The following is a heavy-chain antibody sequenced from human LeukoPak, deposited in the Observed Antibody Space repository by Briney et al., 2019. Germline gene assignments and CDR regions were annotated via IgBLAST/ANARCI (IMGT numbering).Heavy chain of an antibody. Sequence: PSETLSLTCAVYGGSFSGYGWSWIRQSPGQGLEWIGEINDGGSTNYNPSLKSRVTISADTSKNQFSLKLSSVTAADTAVYYCARGLDSGSSQWNFDYWGQGTPVTVSS. CDR2: INDGGST. V-gene: IGHV4-34*01. D-gene: IGHD6-6*01. CDR3: ARGLDSGSSQWNFDY. J-gene: IGHJ4*02. CDR1: GGSFSGYG.